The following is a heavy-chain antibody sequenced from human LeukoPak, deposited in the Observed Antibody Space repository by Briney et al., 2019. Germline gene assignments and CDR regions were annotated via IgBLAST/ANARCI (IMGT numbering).Heavy chain of an antibody. V-gene: IGHV4-39*01. Sequence: SDTLSLTCTVSGGSISSSSYYWGWIRQPPGKGLEWIGSIYYSGSSYYNPSFKSRVTISVDTSKNQFSLKLSSVTAADTAVYYCARLCALVRGVPYFDYWGQGTLVTVSS. J-gene: IGHJ4*02. CDR3: ARLCALVRGVPYFDY. CDR2: IYYSGSS. CDR1: GGSISSSSYY. D-gene: IGHD3-10*01.